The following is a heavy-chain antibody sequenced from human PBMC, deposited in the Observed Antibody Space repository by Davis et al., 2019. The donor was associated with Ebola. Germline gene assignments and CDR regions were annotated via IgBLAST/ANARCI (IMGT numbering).Heavy chain of an antibody. J-gene: IGHJ4*02. V-gene: IGHV3-73*01. CDR2: IRSKANSYAT. D-gene: IGHD4-11*01. CDR1: GFTFSGSA. CDR3: TSAYSDYDY. Sequence: GESLKISCAASGFTFSGSAMHWVRQASGKGLEWVGRIRSKANSYATAYAASVKGRFTISRDDSKNTAYLQMNSLKTEDTAVYYCTSAYSDYDYWGQGTLVTVSS.